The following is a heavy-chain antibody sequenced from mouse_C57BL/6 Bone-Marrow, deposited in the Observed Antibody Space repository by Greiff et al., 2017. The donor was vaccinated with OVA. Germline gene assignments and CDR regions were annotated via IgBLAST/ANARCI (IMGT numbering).Heavy chain of an antibody. D-gene: IGHD1-1*01. CDR1: GYSITSDY. CDR3: ARYLDYGSSPLWYFDV. J-gene: IGHJ1*03. Sequence: EVQRVESGPGLAKPSQTLSLTCSVTGYSITSDYWNWIRKFPGNKLEYMGYISYSGSTYYNPSLKSRISITRDTSKNQYYLQLNSVTTEDTATYYCARYLDYGSSPLWYFDVWGTGTTVTVSS. CDR2: ISYSGST. V-gene: IGHV3-8*01.